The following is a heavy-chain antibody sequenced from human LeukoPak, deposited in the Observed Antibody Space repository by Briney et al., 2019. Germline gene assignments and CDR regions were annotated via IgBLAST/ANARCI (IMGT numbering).Heavy chain of an antibody. D-gene: IGHD2-2*01. CDR1: GFTFNNYG. J-gene: IGHJ4*02. CDR2: IRAGGYNT. V-gene: IGHV3-23*01. Sequence: GGSLRLSCAASGFTFNNYGMSWVRQAPGKGLEWVSGIRAGGYNTYNADSVKGGFTISSTTSKHTLELQINSLRVDDTPSYYCVKTRFTVILGPLCPFVYWLQGALLSVSS. CDR3: VKTRFTVILGPLCPFVY.